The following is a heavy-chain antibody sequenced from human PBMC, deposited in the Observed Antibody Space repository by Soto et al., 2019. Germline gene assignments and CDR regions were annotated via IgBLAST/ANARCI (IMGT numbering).Heavy chain of an antibody. CDR3: ARAYGDSSWDPYYYYGMDV. CDR2: IWYDGSNK. V-gene: IGHV3-33*01. CDR1: GFTFSSYG. D-gene: IGHD6-13*01. J-gene: IGHJ6*02. Sequence: GGSLRLSCAASGFTFSSYGMHWVRQAPGKGLEWVAVIWYDGSNKYYADSVKGRFTISRDNSKNTLYLQMNSLRAEDTAVYYCARAYGDSSWDPYYYYGMDVWGQGTTVTVSS.